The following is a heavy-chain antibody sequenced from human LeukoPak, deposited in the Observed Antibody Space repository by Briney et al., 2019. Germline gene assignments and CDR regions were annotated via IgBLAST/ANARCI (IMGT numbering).Heavy chain of an antibody. Sequence: GESLKISCKGSGYSFTSYWIGWVRQMPGKGLEWMGIIYPGDSDTRYSPSFQGQVTISADKSISTAYLQWSSLKASDTAMYYCARHNQEATTAGNWFDPWGQGTLVTVSS. CDR3: ARHNQEATTAGNWFDP. V-gene: IGHV5-51*01. D-gene: IGHD1-26*01. J-gene: IGHJ5*02. CDR2: IYPGDSDT. CDR1: GYSFTSYW.